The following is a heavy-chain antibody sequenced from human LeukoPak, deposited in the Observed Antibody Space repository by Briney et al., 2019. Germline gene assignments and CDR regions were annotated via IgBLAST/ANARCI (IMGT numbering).Heavy chain of an antibody. D-gene: IGHD6-13*01. J-gene: IGHJ4*02. CDR2: INHSGST. CDR1: GGSFSGYY. V-gene: IGHV4-34*01. CDR3: ARGWSAAADKRGIYFDY. Sequence: SETLSLTCAVYGGSFSGYYWSWIRQPPGKGLGWIGEINHSGSTNYNPSLKSRVTISVDTSKNQFSLKLSSVTAADTAVYYCARGWSAAADKRGIYFDYWGQGTLVTVSS.